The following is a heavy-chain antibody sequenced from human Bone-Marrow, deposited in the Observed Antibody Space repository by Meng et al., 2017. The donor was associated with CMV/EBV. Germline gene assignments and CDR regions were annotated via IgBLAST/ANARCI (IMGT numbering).Heavy chain of an antibody. D-gene: IGHD6-13*01. V-gene: IGHV4-61*01. CDR2: IYYSGST. CDR3: ARVAGGYSSSWYPYYYYGMDV. Sequence: SEILSLTCTVSGGSVSSGSYYWSWIRQPPGKGLEWIGYIYYSGSTNYNPSLKSRVTISVDTSKNQFSLKLSSVTAADTAVYYCARVAGGYSSSWYPYYYYGMDVWGQGTTVTVSS. J-gene: IGHJ6*02. CDR1: GGSVSSGSYY.